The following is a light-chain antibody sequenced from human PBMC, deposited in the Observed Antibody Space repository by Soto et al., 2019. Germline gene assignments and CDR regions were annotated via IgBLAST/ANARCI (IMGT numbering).Light chain of an antibody. Sequence: EIVMTQSPAALSVSPGERVTLSCRASESLSTYLAWYQHKPGQAPRLPIYGASTKATGIPARFSGSGSATDFTLTISSLQSEDFAVYYCQSYNDWPFSFGQGTKVDIK. CDR3: QSYNDWPFS. CDR2: GAS. J-gene: IGKJ2*01. V-gene: IGKV3-15*01. CDR1: ESLSTY.